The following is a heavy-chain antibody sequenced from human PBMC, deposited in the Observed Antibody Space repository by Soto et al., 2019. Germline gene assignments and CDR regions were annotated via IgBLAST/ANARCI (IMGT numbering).Heavy chain of an antibody. J-gene: IGHJ5*02. CDR3: AKYSAYGEHRDWFDP. CDR2: ISYHGRNK. V-gene: IGHV3-30*18. Sequence: QVQLVESGGGVVQPGRSLRLSCATSGFTFTSYGMHWVRQAPGRGLEWVAVISYHGRNKYYADSVKGRFTISRDNSKNTLYLQMNSLRAEDTAVYYCAKYSAYGEHRDWFDPWGQGTLVTVSS. D-gene: IGHD4-17*01. CDR1: GFTFTSYG.